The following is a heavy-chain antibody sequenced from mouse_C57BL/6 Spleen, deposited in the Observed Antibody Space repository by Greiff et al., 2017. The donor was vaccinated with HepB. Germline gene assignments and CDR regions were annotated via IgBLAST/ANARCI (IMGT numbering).Heavy chain of an antibody. CDR2: IHPNSGST. J-gene: IGHJ2*01. CDR1: GYTFTSYW. CDR3: AGFITTVVPFDY. Sequence: VQLQQSGAELVKPGASVKLSCKASGYTFTSYWMHWVKQRPGQGLEWIGMIHPNSGSTNYNEKFKSKATLTVDKSSSTAYMQLSSLTSEDSAVYYCAGFITTVVPFDYWGQGTTLTVSS. V-gene: IGHV1-64*01. D-gene: IGHD1-1*01.